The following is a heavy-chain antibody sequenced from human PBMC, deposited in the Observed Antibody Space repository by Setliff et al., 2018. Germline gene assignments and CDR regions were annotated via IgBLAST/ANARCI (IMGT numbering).Heavy chain of an antibody. CDR2: FYNSGNT. V-gene: IGHV4-31*03. CDR1: GGSISSGTYY. J-gene: IGHJ3*02. D-gene: IGHD3-9*01. Sequence: SETLSLTCTVSGGSISSGTYYWSWIRQHPGKGLEWTGYFYNSGNTYYNPSLKSRFTISFDTPKNQFSLRLSSVTAVDTAVYYCARVQRYKGAFDIWGPGTLVTVSS. CDR3: ARVQRYKGAFDI.